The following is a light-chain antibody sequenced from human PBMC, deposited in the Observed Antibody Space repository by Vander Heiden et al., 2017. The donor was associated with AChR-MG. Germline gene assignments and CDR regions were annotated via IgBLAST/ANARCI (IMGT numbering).Light chain of an antibody. CDR3: GADHGSGSNFVYV. V-gene: IGLV9-49*01. J-gene: IGLJ1*01. CDR2: VGTGGIVG. CDR1: SGSSNYT. Sequence: QPVLTQPPSASASLGASVTLTCTLSSGSSNYTVDWYQQRPGKGPRFVMRVGTGGIVGSKGDGIPDRFSVLGSGLNRYLTIKNIQEEDESDYHCGADHGSGSNFVYVFGTGTKVTVL.